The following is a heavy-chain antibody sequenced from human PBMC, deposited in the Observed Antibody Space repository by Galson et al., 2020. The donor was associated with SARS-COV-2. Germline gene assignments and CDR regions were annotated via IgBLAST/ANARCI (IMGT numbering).Heavy chain of an antibody. J-gene: IGHJ4*02. D-gene: IGHD6-6*01. CDR2: SPANNYAT. CDR3: ARHNSSSSGWDLYYFDY. Sequence: SPANNYATAYSASVNGRFTISRDDSKNTAYLQMNSLKTEDTAMYYCARHNSSSSGWDLYYFDYWGQGTLVTVSS. V-gene: IGHV3-73*01.